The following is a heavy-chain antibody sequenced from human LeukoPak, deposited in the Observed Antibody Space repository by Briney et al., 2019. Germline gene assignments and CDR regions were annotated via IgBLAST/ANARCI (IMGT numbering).Heavy chain of an antibody. Sequence: SETLSLTCTVSGGSFSGHYWSWIRQSPGKGLEWIGEITERGSTNYNPSLKSRVTISVDTSKNQFSLKLSSVTAADTAVYYCARWDVAVAGNGFDYWGQGTLVTVSS. CDR2: ITERGST. V-gene: IGHV4-34*01. CDR3: ARWDVAVAGNGFDY. J-gene: IGHJ4*02. CDR1: GGSFSGHY. D-gene: IGHD6-19*01.